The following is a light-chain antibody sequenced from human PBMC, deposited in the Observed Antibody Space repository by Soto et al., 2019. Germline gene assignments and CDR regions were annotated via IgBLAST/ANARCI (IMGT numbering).Light chain of an antibody. CDR1: QSISNW. J-gene: IGKJ2*01. CDR2: DAS. Sequence: DIPMTQSPSTLSASVGDRVTLTCRASQSISNWLAWYQQKPGKAPKVLIFDASRLESGVPSRFSGSGSGTEFTLTIISLQPDDFATYYCQQYNSYPNTFGQGTKLEIK. V-gene: IGKV1-5*01. CDR3: QQYNSYPNT.